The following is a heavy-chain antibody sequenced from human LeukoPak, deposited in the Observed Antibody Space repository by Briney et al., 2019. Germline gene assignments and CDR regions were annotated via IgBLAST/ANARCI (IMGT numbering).Heavy chain of an antibody. J-gene: IGHJ5*02. D-gene: IGHD2-21*01. CDR1: GGSISSGGYY. CDR2: IYHSGST. CDR3: ARLVVIARQRWFDP. V-gene: IGHV4-30-2*01. Sequence: SETLSLTCTVSGGSISSGGYYWSWIRQPPGKGLEWIGYIYHSGSTYYNPSLKSRVTISVDRSKNQFSLKLSSVTAADTAVYYCARLVVIARQRWFDPWGQGTLVTVSS.